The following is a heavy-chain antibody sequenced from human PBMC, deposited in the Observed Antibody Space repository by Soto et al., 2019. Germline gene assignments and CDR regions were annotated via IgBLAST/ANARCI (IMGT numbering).Heavy chain of an antibody. V-gene: IGHV1-69*01. CDR2: IIPIVGTP. CDR1: GVTFSSNS. J-gene: IGHJ6*02. Sequence: QVQLVQSGAELKKPGSSVKVSCKASGVTFSSNSFSWVRQAPGQGLEWMGGIIPIVGTPDYAQKFQGRVTITADESTSIVHMELSSLRSEDTAVYYCARCDCSRTRCYDPRGFYYYGMDVWGQGTTVTVSS. D-gene: IGHD2-2*01. CDR3: ARCDCSRTRCYDPRGFYYYGMDV.